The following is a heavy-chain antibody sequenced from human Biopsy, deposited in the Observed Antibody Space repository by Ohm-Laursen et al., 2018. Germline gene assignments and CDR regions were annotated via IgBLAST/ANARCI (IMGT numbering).Heavy chain of an antibody. CDR1: GFTFSSYG. J-gene: IGHJ6*03. CDR2: IWYAGSNK. D-gene: IGHD3-10*01. Sequence: SLSLSCAASGFTFSSYGIYWVRQAPGKGLAWVAVIWYAGSNKYSADSVIGRFSISRDNSNNTVYLQMNSLRAADTAVYYCARDRYYGSESYYSHYNMDVWGQGTTVSVSS. CDR3: ARDRYYGSESYYSHYNMDV. V-gene: IGHV3-33*07.